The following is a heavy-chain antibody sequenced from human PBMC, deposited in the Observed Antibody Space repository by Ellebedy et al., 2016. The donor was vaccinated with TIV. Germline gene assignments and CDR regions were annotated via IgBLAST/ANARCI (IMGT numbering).Heavy chain of an antibody. CDR2: IHQSETT. CDR3: ARGLKNCRGDNCQHPISTAFDI. J-gene: IGHJ3*02. CDR1: GVSFSVSS. V-gene: IGHV4-34*01. D-gene: IGHD2-21*02. Sequence: SETLSLTCSVFGVSFSVSSFSWLRQAPGKGLEWIAEIHQSETTDYNPSLEGRVTISQDTSNNQFSLNLTSVTAAETAVYYCARGLKNCRGDNCQHPISTAFDIWGQGTTVIVSS.